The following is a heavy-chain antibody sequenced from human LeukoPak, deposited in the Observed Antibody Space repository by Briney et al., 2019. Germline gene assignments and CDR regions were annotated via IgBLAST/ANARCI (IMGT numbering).Heavy chain of an antibody. V-gene: IGHV1-69*05. J-gene: IGHJ6*03. CDR3: ATRNWNYPFYYYMDV. CDR2: IIPIFGTA. CDR1: GGTFSSYA. D-gene: IGHD1-7*01. Sequence: SAKVSCKASGGTFSSYAISWVRQAPGQGLEWMGGIIPIFGTANYAQRFQGRVTITTDESTSTAYMELSSLRSEDTAVYYCATRNWNYPFYYYMDVWGKGTTVTVSS.